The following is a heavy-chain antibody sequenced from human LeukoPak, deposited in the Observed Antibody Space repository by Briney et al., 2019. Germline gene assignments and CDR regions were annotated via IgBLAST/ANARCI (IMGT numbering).Heavy chain of an antibody. D-gene: IGHD1-20*01. Sequence: SETLSLTCTVSGSSISSYYWSWIRQPPGKGLEWIGYIYYSGSTNYNPSLKSRVTISVDTSKNQFSLELSSVTAADTAVYYCARGNWFTFDYWGQGTLVTVSS. CDR3: ARGNWFTFDY. J-gene: IGHJ4*02. CDR2: IYYSGST. CDR1: GSSISSYY. V-gene: IGHV4-59*01.